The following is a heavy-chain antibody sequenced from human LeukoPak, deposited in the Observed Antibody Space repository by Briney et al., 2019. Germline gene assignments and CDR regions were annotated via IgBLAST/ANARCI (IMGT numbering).Heavy chain of an antibody. V-gene: IGHV3-23*01. CDR3: AKDGEGAAYYYMDV. Sequence: PGGSLRLSCAASGFTFSSYAMSWVRQAPGKGLEWVSAISGSGGSTYYADPVKGRFTISRDNSKNTLYLQMNSLRAEDTAVYYCAKDGEGAAYYYMDVWGKGTTVTVSS. CDR1: GFTFSSYA. CDR2: ISGSGGST. D-gene: IGHD1-26*01. J-gene: IGHJ6*03.